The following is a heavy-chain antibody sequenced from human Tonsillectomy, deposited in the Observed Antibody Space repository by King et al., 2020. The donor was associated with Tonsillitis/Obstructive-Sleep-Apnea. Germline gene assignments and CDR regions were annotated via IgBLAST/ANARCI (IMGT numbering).Heavy chain of an antibody. J-gene: IGHJ5*02. D-gene: IGHD4-11*01. V-gene: IGHV4-31*03. CDR2: IYYSGRT. Sequence: QLQESGPGLVKPSQTLSLTCTVSGGSISSGGDYWRWIRQHPGEGLEWIGYIYYSGRTYYNTSLKSRVTISVDTSKNQFSLKLSSVTAADTAVYYCACTPVRWASVLFTVQTQNCLDPWGQGTLVTVSS. CDR1: GGSISSGGDY. CDR3: ACTPVRWASVLFTVQTQNCLDP.